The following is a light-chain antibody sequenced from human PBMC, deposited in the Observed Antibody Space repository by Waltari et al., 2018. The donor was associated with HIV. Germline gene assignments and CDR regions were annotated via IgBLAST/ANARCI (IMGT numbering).Light chain of an antibody. Sequence: QSLLTQSPSASGTPGQRVNISCFGTSSNIGSRSVNGYQHFPGPPPKLLIVSNTERPSGVPDRFSGSKSGTSASLAISGLHSQDEADYYCSAWDVTLNGLVFGGGTRLSVL. V-gene: IGLV1-44*01. CDR1: SSNIGSRS. CDR2: SNT. J-gene: IGLJ2*01. CDR3: SAWDVTLNGLV.